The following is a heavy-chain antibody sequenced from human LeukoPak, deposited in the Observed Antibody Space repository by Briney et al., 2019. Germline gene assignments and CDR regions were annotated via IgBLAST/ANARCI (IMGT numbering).Heavy chain of an antibody. Sequence: GGSVRLSCAASGFTFSSYAMSWVRQAPGKGLEWVSAISGSGGSTYYADSVKGRFTISRDNSKNTLYLQMNSLRAEDTAVYYCARSLVPAAIFDYWGQGTLVTVSS. V-gene: IGHV3-23*01. D-gene: IGHD2-2*01. CDR2: ISGSGGST. CDR3: ARSLVPAAIFDY. J-gene: IGHJ4*02. CDR1: GFTFSSYA.